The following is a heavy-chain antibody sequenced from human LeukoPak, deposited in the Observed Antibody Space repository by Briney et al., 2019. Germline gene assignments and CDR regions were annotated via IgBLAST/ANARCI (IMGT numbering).Heavy chain of an antibody. CDR1: GFTFSSYW. CDR2: IKQDGSEK. V-gene: IGHV3-7*01. J-gene: IGHJ3*02. Sequence: GGSLRLSCAACGFTFSSYWMSWVRQAPGKGLEWVANIKQDGSEKYYVDSVKGRFTISRDNAKNSLYLQMNSLRAEDTAVYYCARDRGIQLREDAFDIWGQGTMVTVSS. CDR3: ARDRGIQLREDAFDI. D-gene: IGHD5-18*01.